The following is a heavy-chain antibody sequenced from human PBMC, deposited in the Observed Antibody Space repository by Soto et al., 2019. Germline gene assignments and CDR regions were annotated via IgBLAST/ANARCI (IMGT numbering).Heavy chain of an antibody. D-gene: IGHD3-16*02. CDR3: ARELDASGYILAY. V-gene: IGHV3-53*01. CDR2: IYKGGTT. CDR1: GFTVSSNY. J-gene: IGHJ4*02. Sequence: EVQLVESGGGLIQPGGSLRLSCAASGFTVSSNYMTWVRQAPGKGLEWVSVIYKGGTTYYVDSVKGRFTISRDNYKNTLSLQMNRLRAEAPAVYYYARELDASGYILAYWGQGTLVTVSS.